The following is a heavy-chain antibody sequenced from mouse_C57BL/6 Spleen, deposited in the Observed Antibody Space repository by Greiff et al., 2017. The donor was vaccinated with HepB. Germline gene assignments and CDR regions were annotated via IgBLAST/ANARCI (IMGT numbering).Heavy chain of an antibody. CDR1: GFTFSDYG. V-gene: IGHV5-17*01. J-gene: IGHJ3*01. CDR3: AREYYYGSSQFAY. Sequence: EVHLVESGGGLVKPGGSLKLSCAASGFTFSDYGMHWVRQAPEKGLEWVAYISSGSSTIYYADTVKGRFTISRDNAKNTLFLQMTSLRSEDTAMYYCAREYYYGSSQFAYWGQGTLVTVSA. CDR2: ISSGSSTI. D-gene: IGHD1-1*01.